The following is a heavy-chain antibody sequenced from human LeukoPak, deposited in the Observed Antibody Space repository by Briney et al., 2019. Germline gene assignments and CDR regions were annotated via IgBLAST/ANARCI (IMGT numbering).Heavy chain of an antibody. V-gene: IGHV4-59*01. J-gene: IGHJ6*04. CDR2: IYYSGST. Sequence: KSSETLSLTCTVSGGSISSYYWSWIRQPPGKGLEWIGYIYYSGSTNYNPSLKSRVTISADTSKNQFSLKLSSVTAADTAVYYCARDLSSGWSNYYYGMDVWGKGTTVTVSS. CDR1: GGSISSYY. D-gene: IGHD6-19*01. CDR3: ARDLSSGWSNYYYGMDV.